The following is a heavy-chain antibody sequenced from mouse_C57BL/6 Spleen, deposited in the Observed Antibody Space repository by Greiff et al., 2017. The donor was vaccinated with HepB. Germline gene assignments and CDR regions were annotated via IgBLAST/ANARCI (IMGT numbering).Heavy chain of an antibody. CDR1: GFSFTSYG. CDR2: IWGVGST. J-gene: IGHJ2*01. CDR3: ASLRYGY. D-gene: IGHD1-1*01. Sequence: VQLQQSGPGLVAPSQTLSITCTASGFSFTSYGVDWVRQSPGKGLEWLGVIWGVGSTNYNSALKSRLSISKDNSKSQVFLKMNSLQTDDTAMYYCASLRYGYWGQGTTLTVSS. V-gene: IGHV2-6*01.